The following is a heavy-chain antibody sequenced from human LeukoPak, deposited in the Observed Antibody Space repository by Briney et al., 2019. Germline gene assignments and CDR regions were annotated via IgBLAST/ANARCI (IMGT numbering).Heavy chain of an antibody. Sequence: GGSLRLSCAASGFTFSTYGMNWVRQAPGKGLEWVSYISSSSSTIYYADSVKGRFTISRDNAKNSLYLQMNSLRAEDTAVYYCARENCTNGVCLGVDYWGQGTLVTVSS. CDR2: ISSSSSTI. D-gene: IGHD2-8*01. V-gene: IGHV3-48*01. J-gene: IGHJ4*02. CDR3: ARENCTNGVCLGVDY. CDR1: GFTFSTYG.